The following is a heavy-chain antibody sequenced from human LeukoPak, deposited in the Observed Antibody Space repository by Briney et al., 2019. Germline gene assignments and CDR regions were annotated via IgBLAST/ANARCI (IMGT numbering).Heavy chain of an antibody. CDR2: IKQDGSEK. J-gene: IGHJ4*02. CDR3: AKARRQRDYYDSSGFDY. D-gene: IGHD3-22*01. Sequence: GGSLRLSCAASGFTVSSNYMTWVRQAPGEGLEWVANIKQDGSEKYYVDSVKGRFTISRDNAKNSLYLQMNSLRAEDTAVYYCAKARRQRDYYDSSGFDYWGQGTLVTVSS. CDR1: GFTVSSNY. V-gene: IGHV3-7*01.